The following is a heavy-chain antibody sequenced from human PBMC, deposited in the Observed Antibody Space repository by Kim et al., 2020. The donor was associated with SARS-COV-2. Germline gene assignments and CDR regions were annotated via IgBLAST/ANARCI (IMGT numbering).Heavy chain of an antibody. D-gene: IGHD2-2*01. CDR1: GGSISSSSYY. Sequence: SETLSLTCIVSGGSISSSSYYWGWIRQPPGKGLEWIGSIFYSGSTSYNPSLKSRLTMSVDTSKNQFSLTLSSVTAADTAVYYCVSHTSDGTAVDFWG. V-gene: IGHV4-39*01. J-gene: IGHJ6*01. CDR2: IFYSGST. CDR3: VSHTSDGTAVDF.